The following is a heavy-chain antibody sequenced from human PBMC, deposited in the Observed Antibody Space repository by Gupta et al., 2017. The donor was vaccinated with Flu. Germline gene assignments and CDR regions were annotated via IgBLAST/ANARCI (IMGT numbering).Heavy chain of an antibody. V-gene: IGHV3-11*01. CDR1: GFPLTDYF. Sequence: QVQLVESGGGLVKPGGSLRLSCVASGFPLTDYFVSWVRQAPGKGLEWVSYISSTGANAYYAESVKGRFTVSRDNAKKSVFLQMGSLRAEDTATYYCARDRRDLVGGYYYYYMDVWGKGATVTVSS. CDR3: ARDRRDLVGGYYYYYMDV. CDR2: ISSTGANA. J-gene: IGHJ6*03. D-gene: IGHD3-16*01.